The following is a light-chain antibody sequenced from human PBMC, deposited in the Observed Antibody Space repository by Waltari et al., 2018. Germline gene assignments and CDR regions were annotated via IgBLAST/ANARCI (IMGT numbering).Light chain of an antibody. CDR2: GAS. CDR1: QSISRH. CDR3: QQSYSAPWT. Sequence: DIQMTQSPSSLSASVGDRVTITCRASQSISRHLNWYQQKPGKAPNLLIYGASNLQRGVPSRFSASGSGTDFTLTISSRQPEDFATYYCQQSYSAPWTFGQGTKVEIK. V-gene: IGKV1-39*01. J-gene: IGKJ1*01.